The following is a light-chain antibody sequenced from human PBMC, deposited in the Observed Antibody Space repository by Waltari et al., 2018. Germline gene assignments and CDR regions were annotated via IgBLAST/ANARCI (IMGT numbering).Light chain of an antibody. Sequence: QSVLTQPPSVSGHPGQRVTISCPGSSSNIGSYAVNWYQQFPGTAPKLLIYYNNQRPSGVPDRFSGSKSGTSASLAISGLQSADEADYHCSAWDDSLNAWVFGGGTRLTVL. CDR1: SSNIGSYA. V-gene: IGLV1-44*01. CDR2: YNN. CDR3: SAWDDSLNAWV. J-gene: IGLJ3*02.